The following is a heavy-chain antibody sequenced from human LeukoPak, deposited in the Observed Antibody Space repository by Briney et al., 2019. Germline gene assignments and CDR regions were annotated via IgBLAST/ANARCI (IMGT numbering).Heavy chain of an antibody. CDR3: AREGMVATFDY. CDR1: GFTFSSYS. V-gene: IGHV3-21*01. J-gene: IGHJ4*02. CDR2: ISSSSSYI. D-gene: IGHD5-12*01. Sequence: KPGGSLRLSCAASGFTFSSYSMNWVRQAPGKGLEWVSSISSSSSYIYYADSVKGRFTISRDKAKNSLYLQMNGLRAEDTAIYYCAREGMVATFDYWGQGTLVTVSS.